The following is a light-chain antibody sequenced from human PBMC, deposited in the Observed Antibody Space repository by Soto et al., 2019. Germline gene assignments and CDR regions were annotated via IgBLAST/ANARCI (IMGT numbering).Light chain of an antibody. J-gene: IGKJ1*01. V-gene: IGKV1-5*03. Sequence: DIQMTQSPSTLSASVGDRVTITCRASESVSRWLDWYQQKPGRTPKLLIDQAYTLETGVPSRFSGSGSGTEFTLTISSRQTYDFATYYCQQYNAYSQAFGQGTKVEIK. CDR2: QAY. CDR1: ESVSRW. CDR3: QQYNAYSQA.